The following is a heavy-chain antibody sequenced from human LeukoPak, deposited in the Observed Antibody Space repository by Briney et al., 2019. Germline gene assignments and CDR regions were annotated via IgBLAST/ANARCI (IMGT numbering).Heavy chain of an antibody. J-gene: IGHJ3*02. V-gene: IGHV3-30-3*01. CDR1: GFTFTSYA. Sequence: PGGSLRLSCAASGFTFTSYAAHWVRQAPGKGLEWVAVISYDGSDQYYGDSVKGRFTISRDNSKNTLYLQMNSLRAEDTAVYYCARGDTGGPDAFDIWGQGTMVTVSS. D-gene: IGHD2-8*02. CDR3: ARGDTGGPDAFDI. CDR2: ISYDGSDQ.